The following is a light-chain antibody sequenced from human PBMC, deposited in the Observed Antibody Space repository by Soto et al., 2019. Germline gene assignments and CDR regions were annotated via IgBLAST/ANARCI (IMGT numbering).Light chain of an antibody. CDR1: SSDVGSYNL. CDR2: EVS. Sequence: QSVLTQPASEAGTPGQSITIYCTGTSSDVGSYNLVSWYQQHPGKAPKVMIYEVSKRPSGVPNRFSGSKSGNTASLTISGLQAEDEADYYCCSYAGSSTYVFGTGTKVTVL. V-gene: IGLV2-23*02. J-gene: IGLJ1*01. CDR3: CSYAGSSTYV.